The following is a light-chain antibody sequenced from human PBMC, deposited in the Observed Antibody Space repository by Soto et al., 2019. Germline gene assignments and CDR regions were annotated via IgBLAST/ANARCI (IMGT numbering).Light chain of an antibody. CDR3: QQYNSYRT. CDR2: KAS. Sequence: IQMTESACHLYGSEEDRVAITCRASQSISSWLAWYQQKPGKAPKLLIYKASSLESGVPSRFNGSGSGTEYTLSISSLLPHDFARYICQQYNSYRTFGQGTKVDIK. CDR1: QSISSW. J-gene: IGKJ1*01. V-gene: IGKV1-5*03.